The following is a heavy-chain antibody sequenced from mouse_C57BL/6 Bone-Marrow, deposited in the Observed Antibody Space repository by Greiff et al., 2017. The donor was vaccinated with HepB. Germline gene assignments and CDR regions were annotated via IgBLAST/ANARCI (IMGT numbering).Heavy chain of an antibody. CDR2: ISSGSSTI. CDR1: GFTFSDYG. V-gene: IGHV5-17*01. D-gene: IGHD1-1*02. Sequence: EVKLMESGGGLVKPGGSLKLSCAASGFTFSDYGMHWVRQAPEKGLEWVAYISSGSSTIYYADTVKGRFTISRDNAKNTLFLQMTSLRSEDTARYYCARNGGPWYFDVWGTGTTVTVSS. J-gene: IGHJ1*03. CDR3: ARNGGPWYFDV.